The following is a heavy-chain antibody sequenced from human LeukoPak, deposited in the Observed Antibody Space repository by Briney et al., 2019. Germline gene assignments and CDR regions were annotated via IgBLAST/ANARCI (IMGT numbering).Heavy chain of an antibody. Sequence: PSETLSLTCAVYGGSFSGYYWSWIRQPPGKGLEWIGEINHSGSTNYNPSLKSRVTISVDTSKNQFSLKLSPVTAADTAVYYCAREFPPSYYDFWSGYSPRFDPWGQGTLVTVSS. V-gene: IGHV4-34*01. J-gene: IGHJ5*02. CDR2: INHSGST. CDR3: AREFPPSYYDFWSGYSPRFDP. CDR1: GGSFSGYY. D-gene: IGHD3-3*01.